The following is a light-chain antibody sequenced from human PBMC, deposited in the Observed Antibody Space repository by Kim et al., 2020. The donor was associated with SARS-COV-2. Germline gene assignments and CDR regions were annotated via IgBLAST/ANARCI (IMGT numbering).Light chain of an antibody. Sequence: ASVKLTCTLSSGHSSYGSAWHQQHPEKGPRYLMKVNSDGSHTKGDGIPDRFSGSRSGAERYLTISSLQSEDEADYYCQTWDTGIRVFGGGTQLTVL. CDR3: QTWDTGIRV. CDR1: SGHSSYG. J-gene: IGLJ3*02. CDR2: VNSDGSH. V-gene: IGLV4-69*01.